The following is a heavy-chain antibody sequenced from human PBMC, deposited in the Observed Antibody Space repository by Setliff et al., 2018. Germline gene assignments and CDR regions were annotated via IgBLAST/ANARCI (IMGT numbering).Heavy chain of an antibody. J-gene: IGHJ6*03. D-gene: IGHD1-26*01. Sequence: SETLSLTCTVSGGSISSGGYYWSWIRQHPGKGLEWIGYIYYSGSTYYNPSLKSRVTISVDTSKNQSSLKLSSVTAADTAVYYCARSPEVGATTYYYYYYMDVWGKGTTVTVSS. CDR1: GGSISSGGYY. V-gene: IGHV4-31*03. CDR3: ARSPEVGATTYYYYYYMDV. CDR2: IYYSGST.